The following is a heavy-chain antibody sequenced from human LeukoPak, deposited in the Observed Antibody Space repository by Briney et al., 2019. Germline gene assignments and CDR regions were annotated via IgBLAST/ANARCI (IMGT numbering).Heavy chain of an antibody. D-gene: IGHD3/OR15-3a*01. V-gene: IGHV3-74*01. CDR3: ARGLYYSDY. CDR2: INSDGSSI. J-gene: IGHJ4*02. Sequence: GGSLRLSCAASGLTFNTYWMHWVRQGPGKGLVWVSRINSDGSSIRYADSVKGRFTISRDNAKNTLYLQMNSLRGEDTAVYYCARGLYYSDYWGQGTLVTVSS. CDR1: GLTFNTYW.